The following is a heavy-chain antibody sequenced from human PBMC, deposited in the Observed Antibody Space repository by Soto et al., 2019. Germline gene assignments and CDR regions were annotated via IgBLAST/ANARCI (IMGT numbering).Heavy chain of an antibody. CDR3: ARQVPAAIRLGWFDP. CDR2: IYYSGST. Sequence: SETLSLTCTVSGGSISRSTYYWGWIRQPPGKGLEWIGSIYYSGSTYYRPSLKSRVTISVDTSKNQFSLKLSSVTAADTAAYYCARQVPAAIRLGWFDPWGQGTLVTVSS. CDR1: GGSISRSTYY. J-gene: IGHJ5*02. V-gene: IGHV4-39*01. D-gene: IGHD2-2*02.